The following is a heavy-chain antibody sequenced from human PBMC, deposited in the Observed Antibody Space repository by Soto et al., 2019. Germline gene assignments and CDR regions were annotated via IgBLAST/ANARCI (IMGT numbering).Heavy chain of an antibody. D-gene: IGHD5-18*01. Sequence: QTGGSLRLSCAASGFTFSSYGMHWVRQAPGKGLEWVAVISYDGSNKYYADSVKGRFTISRDNSKNTLYLQMNSLRAEDTAVYYCAKDLFGWDTAMIDYWGQGTPVTVSS. V-gene: IGHV3-30*18. CDR2: ISYDGSNK. J-gene: IGHJ4*02. CDR1: GFTFSSYG. CDR3: AKDLFGWDTAMIDY.